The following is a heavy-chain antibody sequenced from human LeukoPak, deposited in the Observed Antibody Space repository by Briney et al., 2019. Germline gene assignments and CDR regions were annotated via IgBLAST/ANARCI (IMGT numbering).Heavy chain of an antibody. CDR1: GGSISSSSYY. Sequence: SETLSLTCTVSGGSISSSSYYWGWIRQPPGKGLEWIGSIYYSGSTYYNPSLKSRVTISVDMSKNQFSLKLSSVTAADTAVYYCARAPIAARLTNWFDPWGQGTLVTVSS. J-gene: IGHJ5*02. D-gene: IGHD6-6*01. V-gene: IGHV4-39*07. CDR2: IYYSGST. CDR3: ARAPIAARLTNWFDP.